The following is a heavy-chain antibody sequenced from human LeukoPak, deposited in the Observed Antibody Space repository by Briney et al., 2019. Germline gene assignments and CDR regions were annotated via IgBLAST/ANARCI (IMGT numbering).Heavy chain of an antibody. CDR2: IHNIVNI. D-gene: IGHD3-10*01. V-gene: IGHV4-59*12. Sequence: PSETLSLTCTVSGGSISGYYWSWIRLAPGKGLEWIGNIHNIVNINYNPALKSRVTIAVDTSKNQFSVRMTSVTAADTAVYYCARRADHFYYYMDVWGKGTTVTVSS. CDR3: ARRADHFYYYMDV. J-gene: IGHJ6*03. CDR1: GGSISGYY.